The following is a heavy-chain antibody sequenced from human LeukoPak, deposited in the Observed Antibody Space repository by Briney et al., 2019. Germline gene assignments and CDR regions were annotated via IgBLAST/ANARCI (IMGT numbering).Heavy chain of an antibody. CDR2: INPSGGYT. Sequence: ASVKVSCKASGSALSSYYMHWVRQAPGQGLEWMGIINPSGGYTSYAQKFQGRVTMTEDTSTDTAYMELSSLRSEDTAVYYCATEGSSSWYRAFDIWGQGTMVTVSS. D-gene: IGHD6-13*01. V-gene: IGHV1-46*01. CDR3: ATEGSSSWYRAFDI. CDR1: GSALSSYY. J-gene: IGHJ3*02.